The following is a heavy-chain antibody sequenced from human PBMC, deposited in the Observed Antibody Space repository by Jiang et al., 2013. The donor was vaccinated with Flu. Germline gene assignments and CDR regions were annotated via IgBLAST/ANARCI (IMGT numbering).Heavy chain of an antibody. V-gene: IGHV3-30*02. D-gene: IGHD2-15*01. J-gene: IGHJ4*02. CDR2: IRYDGTDT. CDR3: AQGVEVEIATRGIY. Sequence: VQLVESGGGVVQPGGSLRLSCAVSGFKLRSFGMHWVRQVPGKGLEWVAFIRYDGTDTSYGDSVKGRFTISRDNSKNTLYLQMNSLRAEDTAVYYCAQGVEVEIATRGIYWGQGTLVTV. CDR1: GFKLRSFG.